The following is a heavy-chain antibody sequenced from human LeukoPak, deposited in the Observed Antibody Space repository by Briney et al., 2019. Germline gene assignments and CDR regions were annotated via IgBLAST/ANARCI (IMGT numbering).Heavy chain of an antibody. CDR1: GFTFSTSW. D-gene: IGHD6-6*01. V-gene: IGHV3-7*01. CDR2: IKDDGTKI. J-gene: IGHJ4*02. Sequence: GGSLRLSCATSGFTFSTSWMNWVRQAPGKGLEWVANIKDDGTKIYYLDSVKGRFTISRDNAKNSLYLQMNSLRAEDTAIYYCVRDAGISSSLWGQGTLVTVSS. CDR3: VRDAGISSSL.